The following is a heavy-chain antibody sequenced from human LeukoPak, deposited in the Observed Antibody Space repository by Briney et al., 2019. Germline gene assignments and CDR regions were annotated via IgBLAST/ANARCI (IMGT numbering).Heavy chain of an antibody. D-gene: IGHD3-16*01. V-gene: IGHV1-46*01. J-gene: IGHJ3*02. CDR1: GYTFTSYY. CDR2: INPSGGSR. Sequence: GASVKVSCKASGYTFTSYYMHWVRQAPGKGLEWMVIINPSGGSRSYAQKFQGRVTMTRDTSTSTVYMELSSLRSEDTAVYYCARDRGGYDYVWGDAFDIWGQGTMVTVSS. CDR3: ARDRGGYDYVWGDAFDI.